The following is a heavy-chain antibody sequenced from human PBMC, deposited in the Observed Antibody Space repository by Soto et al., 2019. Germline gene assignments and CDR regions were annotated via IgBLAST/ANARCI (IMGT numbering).Heavy chain of an antibody. CDR1: GYSFNTYW. D-gene: IGHD3-22*01. CDR3: ARPGYYDSSGFFNFDH. Sequence: PGESLKISCKASGYSFNTYWIGWVRQLPGKGLEWMGIIYPDDSDTRYSPSFQGQVTISADKSSTTVYLQWNSLKASDTAIYYCARPGYYDSSGFFNFDHWGQGTLVTVSS. CDR2: IYPDDSDT. V-gene: IGHV5-51*01. J-gene: IGHJ4*02.